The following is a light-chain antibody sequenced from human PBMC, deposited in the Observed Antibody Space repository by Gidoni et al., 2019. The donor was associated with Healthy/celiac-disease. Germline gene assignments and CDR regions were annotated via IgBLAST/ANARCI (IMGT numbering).Light chain of an antibody. CDR2: KAS. V-gene: IGKV1-5*03. CDR1: QSISSW. CDR3: QQYNSYSYS. Sequence: DIQMPQSPSTLPASVGDRVTITCRASQSISSWLAWYQQKPGKDPKLLIYKASSLESGVPSRFSGSGSGTEFTLTISSLQPDDFATYYCQQYNSYSYSFGQGTKLEIK. J-gene: IGKJ2*03.